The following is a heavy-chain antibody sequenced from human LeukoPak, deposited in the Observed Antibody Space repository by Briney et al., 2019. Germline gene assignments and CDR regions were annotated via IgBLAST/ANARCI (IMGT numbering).Heavy chain of an antibody. CDR1: GFTFNTYR. CDR3: ARGRDLFDS. CDR2: ISSSSATI. V-gene: IGHV3-48*04. J-gene: IGHJ4*02. Sequence: GGSLRLSCVASGFTFNTYRMNGFRQAPGKGLEWISYISSSSATIYYADSVKGRFTISRDNAKNSLYLQMNSLRAEDTAVYYCARGRDLFDSWGQGTLVIVSS.